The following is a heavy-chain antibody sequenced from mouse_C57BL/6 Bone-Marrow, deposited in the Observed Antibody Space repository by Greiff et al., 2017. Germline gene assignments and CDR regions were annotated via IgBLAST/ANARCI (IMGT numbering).Heavy chain of an antibody. CDR3: ARSFDGYLLYWYFDV. Sequence: DVQLVESVAELVRPGASVKLSCTASGFNIKNTYMHWVKQRPEQGLEWIGRIDPANGNTKYAPKFQGKATITADTSSNTAYLQLSSLTSEDTAIYYCARSFDGYLLYWYFDVWAQGPRSPSPQ. V-gene: IGHV14-3*01. CDR2: IDPANGNT. CDR1: GFNIKNTY. J-gene: IGHJ1*03. D-gene: IGHD2-3*01.